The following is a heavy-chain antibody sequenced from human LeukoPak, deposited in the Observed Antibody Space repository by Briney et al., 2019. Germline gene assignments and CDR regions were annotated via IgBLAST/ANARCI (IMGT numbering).Heavy chain of an antibody. V-gene: IGHV1-18*01. CDR3: ARPLRFLEWLMVY. J-gene: IGHJ4*02. CDR2: ISAYNGNT. Sequence: ASVKVSCKASGYTFTSYGISWVRQAPGQGLEWMGWISAYNGNTNYAQKFQGRVTITADESTSTAYMELSSLRSEDTAVYYCARPLRFLEWLMVYWGQGTLVTVPS. CDR1: GYTFTSYG. D-gene: IGHD3-3*01.